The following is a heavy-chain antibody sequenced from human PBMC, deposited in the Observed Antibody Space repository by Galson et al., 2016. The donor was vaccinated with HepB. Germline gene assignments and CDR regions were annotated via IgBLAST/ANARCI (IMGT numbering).Heavy chain of an antibody. Sequence: SETLSLTCSVSGGSISGYFWSWIRQPPGKGLEWIGCICYIGSTNYNPSLRSQVTISVDTSRNQFSLRLSSVTAADTAVYYCARRRNYYDSSGYYYDYFDPWGRGTLVTVSS. CDR3: ARRRNYYDSSGYYYDYFDP. D-gene: IGHD3-22*01. CDR1: GGSISGYF. CDR2: ICYIGST. V-gene: IGHV4-59*08. J-gene: IGHJ5*02.